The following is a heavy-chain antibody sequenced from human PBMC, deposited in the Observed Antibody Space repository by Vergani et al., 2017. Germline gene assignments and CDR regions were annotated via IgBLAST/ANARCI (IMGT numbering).Heavy chain of an antibody. D-gene: IGHD6-19*01. J-gene: IGHJ6*02. CDR2: INPNSGGT. CDR1: GYTFTGYY. CDR3: AAGYSSGWYRWRPGDYYYYGMDV. V-gene: IGHV1-2*02. Sequence: QVQLVQSGAEVKKPGASVKVSCKASGYTFTGYYMHWVRQAPGQGLEWMGWINPNSGGTNYAQKFQGRVTMTRDTSISTAYMELSRLRSDDTAVYYCAAGYSSGWYRWRPGDYYYYGMDVWGQGTTVTVSS.